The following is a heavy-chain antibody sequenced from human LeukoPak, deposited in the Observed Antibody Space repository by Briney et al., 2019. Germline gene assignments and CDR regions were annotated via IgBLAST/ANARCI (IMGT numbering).Heavy chain of an antibody. V-gene: IGHV5-51*01. D-gene: IGHD3-10*01. Sequence: GESLKISCKGSGYSFTSYWIGWVRQMPGKGLEWMGIIYPGDSGTRYSPSFQGQVTISADKSTSTAYLQWSSLKASDTAMYYCARGITMVRGEGHAFDIWGQGTMVTVSS. J-gene: IGHJ3*02. CDR2: IYPGDSGT. CDR3: ARGITMVRGEGHAFDI. CDR1: GYSFTSYW.